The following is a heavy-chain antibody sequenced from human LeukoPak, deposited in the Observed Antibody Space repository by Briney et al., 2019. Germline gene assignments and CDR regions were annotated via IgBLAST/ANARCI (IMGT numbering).Heavy chain of an antibody. J-gene: IGHJ3*02. CDR2: ISGIGGST. CDR3: AKDLMWAQGGSGWYRNAFDI. D-gene: IGHD6-19*01. V-gene: IGHV3-23*01. CDR1: GFTFSSYA. Sequence: QTGGSLRLSCAASGFTFSSYAMSWVRQAPGKGLEWVSAISGIGGSTYYADSVKGRFTISRDNSKNTLYLQMNSLRAEDTAVYYCAKDLMWAQGGSGWYRNAFDIWGQGTMVTVSS.